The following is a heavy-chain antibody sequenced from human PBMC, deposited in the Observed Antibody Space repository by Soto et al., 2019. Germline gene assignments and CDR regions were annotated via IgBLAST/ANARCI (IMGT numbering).Heavy chain of an antibody. J-gene: IGHJ6*02. D-gene: IGHD1-26*01. CDR3: ARAFYSWRYTHYSYGMDV. CDR2: ISAYNGNT. Sequence: GASVKVSCKASGYTFTSSGISWVRQAPGQGLEWMGWISAYNGNTNYAQKLQGRVTMTTDTSTSTAYMELRSLRSDDTAVDYCARAFYSWRYTHYSYGMDVWGQVTTVTVSS. V-gene: IGHV1-18*01. CDR1: GYTFTSSG.